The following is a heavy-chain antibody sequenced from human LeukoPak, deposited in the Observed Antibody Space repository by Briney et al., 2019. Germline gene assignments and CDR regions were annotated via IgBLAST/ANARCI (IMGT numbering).Heavy chain of an antibody. J-gene: IGHJ4*02. CDR3: ARDMVRAFYY. Sequence: ASVKVSCKASGYTFTSYYMHWVRQAPGQGLEWMGGIIPIFGTANYAQKFQGRVTITADESTSTAYMELSSLRSEDTAVYYCARDMVRAFYYWGQGTLVTVSS. CDR1: GYTFTSYY. D-gene: IGHD3-10*01. V-gene: IGHV1-69*13. CDR2: IIPIFGTA.